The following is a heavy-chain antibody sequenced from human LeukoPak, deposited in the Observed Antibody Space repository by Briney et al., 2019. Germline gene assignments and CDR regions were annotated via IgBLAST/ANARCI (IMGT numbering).Heavy chain of an antibody. CDR3: AKIRFSIVVVPAATFDY. J-gene: IGHJ4*02. Sequence: PGGSLRLSCAASGFTVSSNYMSWVRQAPGKGLEWVSVIYSGGSTYYADSVKGRFTISRDNSKNTLYLQMNSLRAEDTAVYYCAKIRFSIVVVPAATFDYWGQGTLVTVSS. CDR2: IYSGGST. CDR1: GFTVSSNY. D-gene: IGHD2-2*01. V-gene: IGHV3-66*01.